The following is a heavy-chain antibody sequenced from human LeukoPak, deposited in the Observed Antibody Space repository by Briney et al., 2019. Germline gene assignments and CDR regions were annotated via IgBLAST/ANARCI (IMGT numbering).Heavy chain of an antibody. D-gene: IGHD1-1*01. J-gene: IGHJ4*02. CDR2: ISSSSSYI. Sequence: GGSLRLSCAASGFTFSSYSMNWVRQAPGKGLEWVSSISSSSSYIYYAESVKGRFTISRDNAKNSLYLKMNSLRAENTAVYYCARVWGTKDDYYFDSWGQGTLVTVSS. CDR3: ARVWGTKDDYYFDS. CDR1: GFTFSSYS. V-gene: IGHV3-21*01.